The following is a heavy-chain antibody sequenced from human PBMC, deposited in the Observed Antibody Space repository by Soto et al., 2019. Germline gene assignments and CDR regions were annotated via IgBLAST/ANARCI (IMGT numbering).Heavy chain of an antibody. CDR1: GFTFSSYG. CDR2: ISYDGSNK. V-gene: IGHV3-30*18. CDR3: AKKVNSGSGSQYFDY. Sequence: VGSLRLSCAASGFTFSSYGMHWVRQAPGKGLEWVAVISYDGSNKYYADSVKGRFTISRDNSKNTLFLQMNSLRAEDTAIYYCAKKVNSGSGSQYFDYFGQGTLVTVSS. J-gene: IGHJ4*02. D-gene: IGHD3-10*01.